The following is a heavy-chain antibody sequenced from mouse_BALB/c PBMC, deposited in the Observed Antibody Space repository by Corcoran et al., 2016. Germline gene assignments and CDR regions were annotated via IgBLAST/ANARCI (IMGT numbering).Heavy chain of an antibody. Sequence: QIQLVQSGPELKKPGETVKISCKASGYTFTNYGMNWVKQAPGKGLKWMGWINTYTGEPTYVDDFKGRFAFSLETSASTAYLQINNLKNEDTATYFCARDGYDGYYYAMDYWGQGTSVTVSS. CDR3: ARDGYDGYYYAMDY. J-gene: IGHJ4*01. CDR2: INTYTGEP. D-gene: IGHD2-2*01. CDR1: GYTFTNYG. V-gene: IGHV9-3-1*01.